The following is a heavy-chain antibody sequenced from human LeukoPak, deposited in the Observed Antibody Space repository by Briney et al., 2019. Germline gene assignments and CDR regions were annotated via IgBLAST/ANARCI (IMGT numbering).Heavy chain of an antibody. CDR1: NDSISNTNYY. D-gene: IGHD3-10*01. J-gene: IGHJ4*02. CDR2: IYYSGST. V-gene: IGHV4-39*01. Sequence: SETLSLTCTVSNDSISNTNYYWGWIRQSPGKRLEWIGSIYYSGSTYYNPSLKSRVTISVDTSKNQFSLKLSSVTAADTAVYYCARLVVRGVRDSLNNNWGQGTLVTVSS. CDR3: ARLVVRGVRDSLNNN.